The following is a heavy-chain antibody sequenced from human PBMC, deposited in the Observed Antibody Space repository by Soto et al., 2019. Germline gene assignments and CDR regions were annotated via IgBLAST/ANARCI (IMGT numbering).Heavy chain of an antibody. CDR3: ARDLAGSSILYYFDY. CDR2: ISYDGSNK. J-gene: IGHJ4*02. CDR1: GFTFSSYA. D-gene: IGHD2-15*01. V-gene: IGHV3-30-3*01. Sequence: GGSLRLSCAASGFTFSSYAMHWVRQAPGKGLEWVAVISYDGSNKYYAGSVKGRFTISRDNSKNTLYLQMNSLRAEDTAVYYCARDLAGSSILYYFDYWGQGTLVTVSS.